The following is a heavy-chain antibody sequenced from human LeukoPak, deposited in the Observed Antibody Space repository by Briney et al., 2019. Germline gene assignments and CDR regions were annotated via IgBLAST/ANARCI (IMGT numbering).Heavy chain of an antibody. D-gene: IGHD3-9*01. J-gene: IGHJ6*03. V-gene: IGHV3-21*01. CDR3: AREPYDIWTGYMDV. CDR1: GFTFSSYS. CDR2: ISSSSSYI. Sequence: PGGSLRLSCAASGFTFSSYSMNWVRQAPGKGLEWVSSISSSSSYIYYADSVKGRFTISRDNAKNSLYLQMNSLRAEDTAVYSCAREPYDIWTGYMDVWGKGTTVTISS.